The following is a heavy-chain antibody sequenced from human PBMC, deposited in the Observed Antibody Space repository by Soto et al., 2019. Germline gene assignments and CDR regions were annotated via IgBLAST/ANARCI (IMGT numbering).Heavy chain of an antibody. V-gene: IGHV5-51*01. Sequence: PGESLKISCKGSGYSFTSYWIGWVRQMPGKGPEWMGIIYPGDSDTRYSPSFQGQVTISADKSISTAYLQWSSLKASDTAMYYCAIASTTDSSGYYPPPYYYYGMDVWGQGTTVTVSS. J-gene: IGHJ6*02. CDR1: GYSFTSYW. D-gene: IGHD3-22*01. CDR3: AIASTTDSSGYYPPPYYYYGMDV. CDR2: IYPGDSDT.